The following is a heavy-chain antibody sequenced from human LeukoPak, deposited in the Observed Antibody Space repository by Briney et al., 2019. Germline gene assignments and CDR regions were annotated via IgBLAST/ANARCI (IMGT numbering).Heavy chain of an antibody. J-gene: IGHJ4*02. D-gene: IGHD5-18*01. CDR2: LNPGRGNT. CDR3: AREPMDTYYFDY. CDR1: GYTFSSYY. Sequence: ASVKVSCKASGYTFSSYYMHWVRQAPGQGLEWMGILNPGRGNTGYAQKFQGRVTMTRDTSTSTVYMELSSLRSEDTAVCYCAREPMDTYYFDYWGQGTLVTVSS. V-gene: IGHV1-46*01.